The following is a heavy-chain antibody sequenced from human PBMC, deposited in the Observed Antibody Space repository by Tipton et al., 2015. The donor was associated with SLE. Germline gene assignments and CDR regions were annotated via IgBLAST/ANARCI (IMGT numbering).Heavy chain of an antibody. J-gene: IGHJ4*02. CDR2: IYYSGST. V-gene: IGHV4-31*03. CDR3: ATKLTGAQYFDS. Sequence: LRLSCTVSGGSISSSDYYWSWIRQHPGKGLEWIGYIYYSGSTYSNPSLESRVTMSVDTSENQFSLDLSSMTAADTAVYYCATKLTGAQYFDSWGQGSLVTVSS. D-gene: IGHD7-27*01. CDR1: GGSISSSDYY.